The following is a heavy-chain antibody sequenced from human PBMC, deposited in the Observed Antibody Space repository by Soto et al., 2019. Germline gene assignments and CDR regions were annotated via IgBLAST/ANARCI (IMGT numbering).Heavy chain of an antibody. V-gene: IGHV4-39*01. Sequence: SEALCLPWTVSGGSLSPSDFYLGWLRQPPGKGLDFIGSMYYSGTTYYNPSLKNRITISVDTSKNQFSLKLISVTAADTAVYYCAVVDSTGNWFDPWGQGALVTVSS. CDR1: GGSLSPSDFY. D-gene: IGHD3-22*01. J-gene: IGHJ5*02. CDR2: MYYSGTT. CDR3: AVVDSTGNWFDP.